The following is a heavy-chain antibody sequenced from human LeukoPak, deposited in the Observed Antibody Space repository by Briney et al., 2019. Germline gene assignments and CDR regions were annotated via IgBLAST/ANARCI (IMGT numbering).Heavy chain of an antibody. CDR3: ARGRYYLDS. CDR1: GFTFSTYA. D-gene: IGHD4-17*01. Sequence: GGSLRLSCAASGFTFSTYAMSWVRQAPGKGLEWVSVVSGTGGRTYYADSVKGRFTISRDNAKNTLYLQMNSLRAEDTAVYYCARGRYYLDSWGQGTLVTVSS. J-gene: IGHJ4*02. CDR2: VSGTGGRT. V-gene: IGHV3-23*01.